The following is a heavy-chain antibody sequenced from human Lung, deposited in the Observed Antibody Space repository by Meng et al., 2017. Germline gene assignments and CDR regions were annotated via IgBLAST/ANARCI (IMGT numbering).Heavy chain of an antibody. CDR2: IYHSGST. Sequence: QGAWLGSRPGLVKPAGALALTWAVSGGSISSSNWWSWVRQPPGKGLEWIGEIYHSGSTNYNPSLKSRVTISVDKSKNQFSLKLSSVTAADTAVYYCARGSITMVRGVSVFDPWGQGTLVTVSS. J-gene: IGHJ5*02. D-gene: IGHD3-10*01. CDR1: GGSISSSNW. CDR3: ARGSITMVRGVSVFDP. V-gene: IGHV4-4*02.